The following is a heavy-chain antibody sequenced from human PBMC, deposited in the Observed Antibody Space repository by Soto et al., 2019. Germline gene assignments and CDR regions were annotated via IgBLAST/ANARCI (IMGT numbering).Heavy chain of an antibody. CDR1: GYTFTSYA. CDR3: AREDSSGPRAPLDY. V-gene: IGHV1-3*01. CDR2: INAGNGNT. Sequence: ASVKVSCKASGYTFTSYAMHWVRQAPGQRLEWMGWINAGNGNTKYSQKFQGRVTITRDTSASTAYMELSSLRSEDTAVYYCAREDSSGPRAPLDYWGQGTLVTVSS. J-gene: IGHJ4*02. D-gene: IGHD6-19*01.